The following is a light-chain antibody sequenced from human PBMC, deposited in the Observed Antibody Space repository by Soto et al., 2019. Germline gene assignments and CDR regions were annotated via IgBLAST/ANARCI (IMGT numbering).Light chain of an antibody. J-gene: IGKJ5*01. CDR1: QSVSSNY. CDR3: QQYDSSPIT. CDR2: GAS. Sequence: EIVLTQSPGTLSLSPGKRATLSCRVSQSVSSNYFAWYQQKPAQAPRLLIYGASSRATGIPDRFSGGESGTDFHLTINSLEPEDFAVYYCQQYDSSPITFGQGTGLEIK. V-gene: IGKV3-20*01.